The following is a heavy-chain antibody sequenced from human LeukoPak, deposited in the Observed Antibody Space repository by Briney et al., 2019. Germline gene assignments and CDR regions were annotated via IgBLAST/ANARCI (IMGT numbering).Heavy chain of an antibody. CDR2: INHSGST. D-gene: IGHD2-15*01. CDR1: GGSFSGYY. V-gene: IGHV4-34*01. CDR3: ARMTVAATGGFDY. J-gene: IGHJ4*02. Sequence: SETLSLTCAVYGGSFSGYYWSWIRQPPGKGLEWIGEINHSGSTNYNPCLKSRVTISVDTSKNQFSLKLSSVTAADTAVYYCARMTVAATGGFDYWGQGTLVTVSS.